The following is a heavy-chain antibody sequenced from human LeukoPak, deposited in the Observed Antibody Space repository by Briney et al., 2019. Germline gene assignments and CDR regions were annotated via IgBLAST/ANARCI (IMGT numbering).Heavy chain of an antibody. Sequence: PGGSLRLSCAASGFTFSSYWMSWVRQAPGKGLEWVANIKQDGSEKYYVDSVKGRFTISRDNSRNTLYLQMNSLRAEDTAVYYCAELGITMIGGVWGKGTTVTISS. CDR1: GFTFSSYW. V-gene: IGHV3-7*01. J-gene: IGHJ6*04. D-gene: IGHD3-10*02. CDR2: IKQDGSEK. CDR3: AELGITMIGGV.